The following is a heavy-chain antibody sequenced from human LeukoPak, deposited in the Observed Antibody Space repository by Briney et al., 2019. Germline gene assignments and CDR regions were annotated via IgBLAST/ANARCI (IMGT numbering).Heavy chain of an antibody. D-gene: IGHD3-9*01. Sequence: PGGSLRLSCAASGFTFSNYAMNWVRQAPGKGLEWVSSISSSSSYIYYADSVKGRFTISRDNAKNSLYLQMNSLRAEDTAVYYCARDLLTGIGFMDPYYMDVWGKGTTVTVSS. CDR2: ISSSSSYI. V-gene: IGHV3-21*01. CDR1: GFTFSNYA. CDR3: ARDLLTGIGFMDPYYMDV. J-gene: IGHJ6*03.